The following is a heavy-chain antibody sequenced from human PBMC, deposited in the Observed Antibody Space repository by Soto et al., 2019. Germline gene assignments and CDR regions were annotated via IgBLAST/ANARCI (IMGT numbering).Heavy chain of an antibody. Sequence: SETLSLTCAVYGGSFSGYYWSWIRQPPGKGLEWIGEINHSGSTNYNPSLKSRVTISVDTSKNQFSLKLSSVTAADTAVYYCARVYDYIWGSYRLKNKFDYWGQGTLVTVSS. V-gene: IGHV4-34*01. CDR1: GGSFSGYY. CDR3: ARVYDYIWGSYRLKNKFDY. D-gene: IGHD3-16*02. J-gene: IGHJ4*02. CDR2: INHSGST.